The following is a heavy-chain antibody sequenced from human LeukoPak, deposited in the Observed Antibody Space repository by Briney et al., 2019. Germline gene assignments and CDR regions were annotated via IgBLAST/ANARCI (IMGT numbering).Heavy chain of an antibody. J-gene: IGHJ3*02. CDR2: ISWNSGSI. CDR1: GFTFYDYA. D-gene: IGHD6-13*01. Sequence: GGSLRLSCAASGFTFYDYAMHWVRQAPGKGLEWVSGISWNSGSIGYADSVKGRFTISRDNAKNSLYLQMNSLRAEDTALYYCARGVSWLPGAFDIWGQGTMVTVSS. CDR3: ARGVSWLPGAFDI. V-gene: IGHV3-9*01.